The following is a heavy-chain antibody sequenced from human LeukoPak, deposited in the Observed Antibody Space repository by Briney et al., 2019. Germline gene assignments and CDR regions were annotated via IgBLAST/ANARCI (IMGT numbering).Heavy chain of an antibody. CDR1: GGTFSSYA. CDR3: ARWGSGSYYTLDY. V-gene: IGHV1-69*13. CDR2: IIPIFGTA. D-gene: IGHD3-10*01. J-gene: IGHJ4*02. Sequence: ASVKVSCKASGGTFSSYAISWVRQAPGQGLEWMGGIIPIFGTANYAQKFQGRVTTTADESTSTAYMELSSLRSEDTAVYYCARWGSGSYYTLDYWGQGTLVTVSS.